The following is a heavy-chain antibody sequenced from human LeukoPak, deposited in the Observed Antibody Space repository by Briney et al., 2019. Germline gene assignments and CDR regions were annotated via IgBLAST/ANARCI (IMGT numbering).Heavy chain of an antibody. V-gene: IGHV1-69*05. J-gene: IGHJ4*02. CDR3: ARDMDYYDSRFFDY. CDR1: GGTFSSYA. Sequence: SVKVSCKASGGTFSSYAISWVRQAPGQGLEWMGRIIPIFGTANYAQKFQGRVTITTDESTSTAYMELSSLRSEDTAVYYCARDMDYYDSRFFDYWGQGTLVTVSS. D-gene: IGHD3-22*01. CDR2: IIPIFGTA.